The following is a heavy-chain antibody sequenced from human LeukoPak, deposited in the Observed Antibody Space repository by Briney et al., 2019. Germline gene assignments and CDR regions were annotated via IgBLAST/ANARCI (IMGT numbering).Heavy chain of an antibody. CDR1: GFTFSSYW. V-gene: IGHV3-7*01. J-gene: IGHJ6*03. CDR2: IKRDGSEK. CDR3: ARGGIAVAGTRENYYYYYMDV. D-gene: IGHD6-19*01. Sequence: GGSLRLSCAASGFTFSSYWVSWVRQAPGKGLEWVANIKRDGSEKYYVDSVKGRFTISRDNAKNSLYLQMNSLRAEDTAVYYCARGGIAVAGTRENYYYYYMDVWGKGTTVTVSS.